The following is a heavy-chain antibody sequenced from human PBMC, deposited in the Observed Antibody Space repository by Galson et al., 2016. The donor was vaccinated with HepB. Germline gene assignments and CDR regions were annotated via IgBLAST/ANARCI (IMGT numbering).Heavy chain of an antibody. CDR3: ATLVGSYSHFEY. V-gene: IGHV3-23*01. CDR1: GLTFSGYA. D-gene: IGHD3-10*01. CDR2: ISGSGGNT. Sequence: SLRLSCAASGLTFSGYAMSWVRQAPGKGLEWVSFISGSGGNTNFADSVKGRFTVSRDNSKNTLYLQVNSLRADDTAVYYCATLVGSYSHFEYWGQGTLVTVSS. J-gene: IGHJ4*02.